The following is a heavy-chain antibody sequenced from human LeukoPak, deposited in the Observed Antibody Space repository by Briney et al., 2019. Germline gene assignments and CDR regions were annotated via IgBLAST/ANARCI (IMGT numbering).Heavy chain of an antibody. CDR1: GFTFSSYG. Sequence: GGSLRLSCGASGFTFSSYGMHWVRQAPGKGLEWVAFIRYDGSNRYYADSVKGRFTISRDNSKNTLYLQMNSLRAEDTAVYYCAKVSTFYYYGSGSYNWFDPWGQGTLVTVSS. CDR2: IRYDGSNR. J-gene: IGHJ5*02. CDR3: AKVSTFYYYGSGSYNWFDP. V-gene: IGHV3-30*02. D-gene: IGHD3-10*01.